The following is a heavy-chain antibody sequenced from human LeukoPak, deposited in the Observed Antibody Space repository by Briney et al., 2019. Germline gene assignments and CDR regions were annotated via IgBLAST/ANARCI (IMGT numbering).Heavy chain of an antibody. CDR1: GYTLTELS. J-gene: IGHJ5*02. Sequence: PMASVKVSCKVSGYTLTELSMHWVRQAPGKGLEWMGGFDPEDGETIYAQKFQGRVTMTEDTSTDTAYMELSSLRSEDTAVYYCATARCTSCYTDWFDPWGQGTLVTVSS. CDR3: ATARCTSCYTDWFDP. D-gene: IGHD2-2*02. CDR2: FDPEDGET. V-gene: IGHV1-24*01.